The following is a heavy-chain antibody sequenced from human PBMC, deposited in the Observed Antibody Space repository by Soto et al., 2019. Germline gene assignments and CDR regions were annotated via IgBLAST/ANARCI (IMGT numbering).Heavy chain of an antibody. CDR3: ATGFYVVVTAVRPDDAFDV. V-gene: IGHV3-23*01. Sequence: DVQLLESGGGLVQPGGSLRLACAASGFTFGNYAINWVRLAPGKGLEWVSGISGGGGSTYYADSVTGQVTFFRATSKNTVVLQINSLRADIKAVNYEATGFYVVVTAVRPDDAFDVWGQGTMVTVSS. J-gene: IGHJ3*01. D-gene: IGHD2-21*02. CDR2: ISGGGGST. CDR1: GFTFGNYA.